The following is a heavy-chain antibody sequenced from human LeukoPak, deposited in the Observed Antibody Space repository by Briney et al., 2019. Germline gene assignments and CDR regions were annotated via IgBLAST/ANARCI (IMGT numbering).Heavy chain of an antibody. CDR3: ARNNGMDV. CDR1: GFIFRDYH. Sequence: GGSLRLSCAASGFIFRDYHIHWVRQVPGRGPEWVANVNRDGSETYYLDSVKGRFTISKDNAKNSLYLQMNSLRAEDTALYHCARNNGMDVWGQGTTVIVSS. CDR2: VNRDGSET. J-gene: IGHJ6*02. V-gene: IGHV3-7*03.